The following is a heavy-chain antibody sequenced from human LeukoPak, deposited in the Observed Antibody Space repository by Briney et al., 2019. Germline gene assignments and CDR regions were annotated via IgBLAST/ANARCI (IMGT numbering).Heavy chain of an antibody. CDR2: ISGSGDST. D-gene: IGHD5-12*01. CDR1: GFSFSSYA. CDR3: AKGQNSGYDYYFDC. J-gene: IGHJ4*02. Sequence: GGSLRLSWAASGFSFSSYAMSWVRQAPGKGLEWVSAISGSGDSTFYADSVKGRFTISRDNSKNTLYLQMSSLRAEDTAIYYCAKGQNSGYDYYFDCWGQGTLVTVS. V-gene: IGHV3-23*01.